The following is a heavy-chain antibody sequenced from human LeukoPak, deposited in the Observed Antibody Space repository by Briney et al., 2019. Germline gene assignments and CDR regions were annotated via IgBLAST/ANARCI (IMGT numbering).Heavy chain of an antibody. D-gene: IGHD3-3*01. J-gene: IGHJ5*02. Sequence: GGSLRLSCAASGFTVSSNYMSWVRQAPGKGLVWVSVIYSGGRTYYADSVKGRFTISRDNSKNTLYLQMNSLRAEDTAVYYCARDALPYEGWFDPWGQGTLVTVSS. CDR1: GFTVSSNY. CDR2: IYSGGRT. CDR3: ARDALPYEGWFDP. V-gene: IGHV3-53*01.